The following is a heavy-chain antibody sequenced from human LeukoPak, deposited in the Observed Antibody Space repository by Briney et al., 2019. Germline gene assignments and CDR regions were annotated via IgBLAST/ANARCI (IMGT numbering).Heavy chain of an antibody. Sequence: KPSETLSLTCTVSGGSISSTSYYWGWIRQSPGKGLEWIGSVYYTGSTQDNPSLKGRVTISKDTSKNQFSLKLTSVTAEDTAVYYCARQLGDGYNLVYWFDPWGQGTLVTVSS. CDR3: ARQLGDGYNLVYWFDP. D-gene: IGHD5-24*01. V-gene: IGHV4-39*01. CDR2: VYYTGST. J-gene: IGHJ5*02. CDR1: GGSISSTSYY.